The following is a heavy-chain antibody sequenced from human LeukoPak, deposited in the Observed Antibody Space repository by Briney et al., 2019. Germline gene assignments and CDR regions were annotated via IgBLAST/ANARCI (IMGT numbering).Heavy chain of an antibody. J-gene: IGHJ3*01. CDR3: AVLDGGISFDV. CDR2: ISNGGTTK. V-gene: IGHV3-48*03. CDR1: GFTFRSYE. D-gene: IGHD2-15*01. Sequence: PGGSLRLSCAASGFTFRSYEMNWVRQAPGKGLEWASYISNGGTTKHYADSVRGRFTISRDNVQNSLFLQMNSLSAEDTAIYYCAVLDGGISFDVWGQGTTVTVSS.